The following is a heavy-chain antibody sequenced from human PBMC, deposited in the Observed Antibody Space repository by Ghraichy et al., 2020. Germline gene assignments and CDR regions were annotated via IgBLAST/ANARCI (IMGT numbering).Heavy chain of an antibody. CDR3: TTDIPITIFGVALDY. D-gene: IGHD3-3*01. V-gene: IGHV3-15*01. J-gene: IGHJ4*02. CDR2: IKSKTDGGTT. Sequence: GGSLRLSCAASGFTFSNAWMSWVRQAPGKGLEWVGRIKSKTDGGTTDYAAPVKGRFTISRDDSKNTLYLQMNSLKTEDTAVYYCTTDIPITIFGVALDYWGQGTLVTVSS. CDR1: GFTFSNAW.